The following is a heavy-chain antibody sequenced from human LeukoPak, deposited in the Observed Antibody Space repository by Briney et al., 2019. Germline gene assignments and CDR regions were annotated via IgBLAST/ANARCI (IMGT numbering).Heavy chain of an antibody. V-gene: IGHV1-69*05. CDR3: ARERRITIFGVVIYYYYYMDV. Sequence: ASVKVSCKASGGTFSSYAISWVRQAPGQGLEWMGRIIPIFGTANYAQKFQGRVTITTDESKSTAYMELSSLRSEDTAVYYCARERRITIFGVVIYYYYYMDVWGKGTTVTVSS. CDR1: GGTFSSYA. J-gene: IGHJ6*03. D-gene: IGHD3-3*01. CDR2: IIPIFGTA.